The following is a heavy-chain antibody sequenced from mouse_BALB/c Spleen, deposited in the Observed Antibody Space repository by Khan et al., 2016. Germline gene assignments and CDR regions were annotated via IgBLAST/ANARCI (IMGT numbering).Heavy chain of an antibody. J-gene: IGHJ1*01. CDR3: ARGWDGYFDV. Sequence: QVQLQQFGAELARPGASVKLSCKASGYTFTSYWMQWVKQRPGQGLEWIGAIYPGDGDTRYTQKFKGKATLTADKSSSTAYMQLSSLASEDSAVYYCARGWDGYFDVWGAGTTVTVSS. D-gene: IGHD2-3*01. V-gene: IGHV1-87*01. CDR1: GYTFTSYW. CDR2: IYPGDGDT.